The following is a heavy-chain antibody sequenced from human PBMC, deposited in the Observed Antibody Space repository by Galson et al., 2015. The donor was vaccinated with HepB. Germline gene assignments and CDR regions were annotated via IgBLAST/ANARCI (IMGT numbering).Heavy chain of an antibody. V-gene: IGHV4-39*01. D-gene: IGHD6-19*01. CDR1: GGSISSSSYY. Sequence: ETLSLTCTVSGGSISSSSYYWGWIRQPPGKGLEWIGSIYYSGSTYYNPSLKSRVTISVDTSKNQFSLKLSSVTAADTAVYYCARHRWQWLATMGNWFDPWGQGTLVTVSS. CDR2: IYYSGST. CDR3: ARHRWQWLATMGNWFDP. J-gene: IGHJ5*02.